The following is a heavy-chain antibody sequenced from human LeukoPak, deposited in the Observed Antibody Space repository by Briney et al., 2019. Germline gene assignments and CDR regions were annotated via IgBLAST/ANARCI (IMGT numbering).Heavy chain of an antibody. CDR2: INPSGGST. D-gene: IGHD3-10*01. Sequence: ASVKVSCKASGYTFTSYYMHWVRQAPGQGLEWMGIINPSGGSTSYAQKFQGRVTMTRDTYKSTVYMELSSLRSEDTAVYYCARGFGWFGELGAFDIWGQGTMVTVSS. J-gene: IGHJ3*02. V-gene: IGHV1-46*01. CDR1: GYTFTSYY. CDR3: ARGFGWFGELGAFDI.